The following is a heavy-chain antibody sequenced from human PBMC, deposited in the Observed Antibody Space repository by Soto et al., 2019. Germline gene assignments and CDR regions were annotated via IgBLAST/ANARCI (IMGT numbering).Heavy chain of an antibody. J-gene: IGHJ6*02. CDR3: ARVDIVVVPAAIYYGMDV. D-gene: IGHD2-2*01. CDR2: INPNSGGT. CDR1: GYTFTGDY. V-gene: IGHV1-2*02. Sequence: VASVKVSCKASGYTFTGDYMHWVRQAPGQGLEWMGWINPNSGGTNYAQKFQGRVTMTRDTSISTAYMELSRLRSDDTAVYYCARVDIVVVPAAIYYGMDVWGQGTTVTVSS.